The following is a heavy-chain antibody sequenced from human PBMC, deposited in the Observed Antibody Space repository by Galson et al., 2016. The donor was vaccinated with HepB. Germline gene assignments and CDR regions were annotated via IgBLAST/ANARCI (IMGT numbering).Heavy chain of an antibody. Sequence: QSGAEVKKVGESLKISCKGSGYIFSTYWIGWVRQMPGKGLEWMGYVYPGDSDTRYSPSFQGHVTISADKSISTAYLQWSSLKASDTAMYYCARHLYCSGRSCQEDFDYWGQGTLVTVSS. CDR2: VYPGDSDT. CDR3: ARHLYCSGRSCQEDFDY. CDR1: GYIFSTYW. D-gene: IGHD2-15*01. J-gene: IGHJ4*02. V-gene: IGHV5-51*01.